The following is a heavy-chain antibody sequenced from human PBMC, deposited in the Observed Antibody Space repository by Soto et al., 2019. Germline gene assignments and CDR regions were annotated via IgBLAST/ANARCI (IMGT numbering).Heavy chain of an antibody. J-gene: IGHJ4*02. CDR3: AREGSYSAYNFAHGIQLWSFDF. CDR2: IFSSGST. D-gene: IGHD5-12*01. CDR1: VGSINTFY. Sequence: ETLSLTCNVSVGSINTFYCSVVRQPSWKGLEWIGRIFSSGSTSFNPSLESRVAMSVDTSKNHFSLNLSSVTAADMAVYYCAREGSYSAYNFAHGIQLWSFDFWGQGALVTVSS. V-gene: IGHV4-4*07.